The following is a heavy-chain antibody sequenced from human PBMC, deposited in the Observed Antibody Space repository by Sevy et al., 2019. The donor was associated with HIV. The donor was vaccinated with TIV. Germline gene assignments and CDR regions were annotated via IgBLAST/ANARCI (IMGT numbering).Heavy chain of an antibody. CDR1: GFNFGSYA. V-gene: IGHV3-23*01. J-gene: IGHJ4*02. Sequence: GGSLRLSCVASGFNFGSYAMAWVRQAPGKGLEWVSFIRGTGANIVYADSVKGRLTISRDNSKNTLSLQMNSLRVDDTAVYYCASSGYTSGRYPEYWGLGTLVTVSS. D-gene: IGHD6-19*01. CDR2: IRGTGANI. CDR3: ASSGYTSGRYPEY.